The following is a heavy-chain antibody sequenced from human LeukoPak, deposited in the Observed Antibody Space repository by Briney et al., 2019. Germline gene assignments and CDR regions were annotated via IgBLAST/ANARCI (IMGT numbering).Heavy chain of an antibody. CDR1: GYTFTGYY. CDR3: ARDLGGQAGTVDY. J-gene: IGHJ4*02. V-gene: IGHV1-2*02. Sequence: ASVKVSCKASGYTFTGYYIHWVRQAPGQGLEWMGWINPNSGVTNYAQKFQGRVTMTRDTSISTAYMELSRLRPDDTAVYYCARDLGGQAGTVDYWGQGTLVTVSS. D-gene: IGHD6-13*01. CDR2: INPNSGVT.